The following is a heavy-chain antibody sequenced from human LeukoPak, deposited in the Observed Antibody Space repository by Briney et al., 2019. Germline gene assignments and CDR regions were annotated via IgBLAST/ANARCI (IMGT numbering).Heavy chain of an antibody. CDR3: ARVHRGYSYGRLDY. Sequence: GGSLRLSCAASGFTFSFYSMNWVRQAPGKGLEWVSYISSSDNTIHYADSVKGRFTISRDNAKNSLYLEMNSLRDEDTAVYYCARVHRGYSYGRLDYWGQGTLVTVSS. D-gene: IGHD5-18*01. CDR2: ISSSDNTI. J-gene: IGHJ4*02. V-gene: IGHV3-48*02. CDR1: GFTFSFYS.